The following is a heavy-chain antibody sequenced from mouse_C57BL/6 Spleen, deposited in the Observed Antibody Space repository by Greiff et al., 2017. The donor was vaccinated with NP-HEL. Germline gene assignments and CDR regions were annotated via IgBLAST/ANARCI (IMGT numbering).Heavy chain of an antibody. V-gene: IGHV1-82*01. CDR3: ANYYGSSGWYFDV. D-gene: IGHD1-1*01. CDR1: GYAFSSSW. J-gene: IGHJ1*03. Sequence: QVQLKQSGPELVKPGASVKISCKASGYAFSSSWMNWVKQRPGKGLEGIGRIYPGDGDTNYNGKFKGKATLTADKSSSTAYMQLSSLTSEDSAVYFCANYYGSSGWYFDVWGTGTTVTVSS. CDR2: IYPGDGDT.